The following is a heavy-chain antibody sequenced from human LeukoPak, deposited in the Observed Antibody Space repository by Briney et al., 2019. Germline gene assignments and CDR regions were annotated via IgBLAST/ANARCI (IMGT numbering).Heavy chain of an antibody. Sequence: PGRSLRLSCAASGFTFSSYGMHWVRQAPGKGLEWVAVISYDGSNKYYADSVKGRFTISRGNSKNTLYLQMNSLRAEDTAVYYCAKDGLGYCSGGSCYVGYWGQGTLVTVSS. J-gene: IGHJ4*02. CDR2: ISYDGSNK. CDR1: GFTFSSYG. V-gene: IGHV3-30*18. CDR3: AKDGLGYCSGGSCYVGY. D-gene: IGHD2-15*01.